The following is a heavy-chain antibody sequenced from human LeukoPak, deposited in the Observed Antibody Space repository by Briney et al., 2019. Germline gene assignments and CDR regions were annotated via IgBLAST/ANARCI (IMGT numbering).Heavy chain of an antibody. CDR1: GXTFTSYA. CDR3: ARDRPGAWYFDL. Sequence: EASVKVSCKASGXTFTSYAIXXVRQAPGXXXXXMGRIIPILGIANYAQKFQGRVTITADKSTSTAYMELSSLRSEDTAVYYCARDRPGAWYFDLWGRGTLVTVSS. V-gene: IGHV1-69*04. J-gene: IGHJ2*01. CDR2: IIPILGIA. D-gene: IGHD4/OR15-4a*01.